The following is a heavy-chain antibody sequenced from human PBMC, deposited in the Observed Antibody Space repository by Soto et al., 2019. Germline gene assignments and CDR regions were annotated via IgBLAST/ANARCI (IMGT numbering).Heavy chain of an antibody. D-gene: IGHD3-22*01. J-gene: IGHJ4*02. CDR1: GGTFSSYA. CDR3: ARDAKYYYDSSGYYYSYYFDY. Sequence: GASVKVSCKASGGTFSSYAISWVRQAPGQGLEWMGGIIPIFGTANYAQKFQGRVTITADESTSTAYMELSSLRSEDTAVYYCARDAKYYYDSSGYYYSYYFDYWGQGTLVTVSS. CDR2: IIPIFGTA. V-gene: IGHV1-69*13.